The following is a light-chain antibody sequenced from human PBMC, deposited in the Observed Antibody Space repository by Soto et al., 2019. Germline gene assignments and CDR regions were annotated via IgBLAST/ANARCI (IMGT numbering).Light chain of an antibody. J-gene: IGKJ4*01. V-gene: IGKV1-5*01. CDR2: DAS. Sequence: IQMTQSPSTLSATVGDRVTITCRASQSISSWLAWYQQKPGKAPKLLIYDASSLESGVPSRFSGSGSGTEFTLTISSLQPDDFATYYCQQYNSYLLTFGGGTKVDIK. CDR3: QQYNSYLLT. CDR1: QSISSW.